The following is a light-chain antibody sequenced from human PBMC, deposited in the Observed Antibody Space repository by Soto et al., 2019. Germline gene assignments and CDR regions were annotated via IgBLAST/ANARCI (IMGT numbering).Light chain of an antibody. CDR2: TTN. J-gene: IGLJ2*01. V-gene: IGLV1-44*01. CDR1: SSNVGINA. CDR3: AAWDDSLNGPV. Sequence: QSVLTQPPSASGTPGQRVTISCSGSSSNVGINAVNWYQQLPGTAPKLLIYTTNQRPSGVPDRLSGSKSGTSASLAVSGLQSEDEADYYCAAWDDSLNGPVFGGGTKLTVL.